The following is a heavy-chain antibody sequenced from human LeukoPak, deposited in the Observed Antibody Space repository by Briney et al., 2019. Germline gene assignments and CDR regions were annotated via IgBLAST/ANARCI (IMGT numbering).Heavy chain of an antibody. Sequence: ASVKVSCKASGYTFTSYAMNWVRQAPGHGLEWMGWITTSTGNPTYAQGFTGRFVFSLDTSVSTAYLQISSLKAEDTAVYYCARANIVVVPAAITRDAFDIWGQGTMVTVSS. J-gene: IGHJ3*02. CDR3: ARANIVVVPAAITRDAFDI. D-gene: IGHD2-2*01. V-gene: IGHV7-4-1*02. CDR2: ITTSTGNP. CDR1: GYTFTSYA.